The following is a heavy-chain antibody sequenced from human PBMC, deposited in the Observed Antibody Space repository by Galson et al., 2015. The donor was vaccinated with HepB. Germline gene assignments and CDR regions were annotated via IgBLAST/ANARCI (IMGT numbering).Heavy chain of an antibody. D-gene: IGHD1-7*01. CDR2: LDNNGGST. Sequence: SLRLSCAASGFTFSSYAMHWFRQAPGKGLECVSALDNNGGSTYYADSVKGRFTISRDNSKNTLYLQMSSLRPEDTAMYYCVSDWNYGHWGQGTLVTVSS. CDR3: VSDWNYGH. J-gene: IGHJ4*02. V-gene: IGHV3-64D*06. CDR1: GFTFSSYA.